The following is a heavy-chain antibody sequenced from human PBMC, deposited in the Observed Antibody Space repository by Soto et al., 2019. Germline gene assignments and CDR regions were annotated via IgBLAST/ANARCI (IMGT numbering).Heavy chain of an antibody. D-gene: IGHD3-10*01. V-gene: IGHV4-39*01. CDR3: ASRLPRFGELYHFDY. Sequence: SETLSLTCTVSGGSISSSSYYWGWIRQPPGKGLEWIGSIYYSGSTYYNPSLKSRVTISVDTSKNQFSLKLSSVTAADTAVYYFASRLPRFGELYHFDYWGQGTLVTVSS. CDR2: IYYSGST. J-gene: IGHJ4*02. CDR1: GGSISSSSYY.